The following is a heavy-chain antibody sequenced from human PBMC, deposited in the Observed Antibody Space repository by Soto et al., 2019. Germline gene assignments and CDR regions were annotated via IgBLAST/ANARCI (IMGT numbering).Heavy chain of an antibody. CDR2: INAGNGNT. CDR1: GYTFTSYA. Sequence: QVQLVQSGAEEKKPGASVKVSCKASGYTFTSYAMHWVRQAPGQRLEWMGWINAGNGNTKYSQKFQGRVTITRDTSASTAYMELSSLRSEDPAVYYCARDEGSSGWFFDYWGQGTLVTVSS. CDR3: ARDEGSSGWFFDY. V-gene: IGHV1-3*05. J-gene: IGHJ4*02. D-gene: IGHD6-19*01.